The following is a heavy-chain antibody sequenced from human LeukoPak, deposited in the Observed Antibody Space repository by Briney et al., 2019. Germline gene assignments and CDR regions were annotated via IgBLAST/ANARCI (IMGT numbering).Heavy chain of an antibody. V-gene: IGHV3-23*01. Sequence: GGSLRLSCAASGFTFSSYDMSWVRQAPGKGLEWVSAISGSGGSTYYADSVKGRFTISRDNSKNTLYLQMNSLRAEDTAVYCCAGGFWSDYRLDYWGQGTLVTVSS. J-gene: IGHJ4*02. D-gene: IGHD3-3*01. CDR2: ISGSGGST. CDR1: GFTFSSYD. CDR3: AGGFWSDYRLDY.